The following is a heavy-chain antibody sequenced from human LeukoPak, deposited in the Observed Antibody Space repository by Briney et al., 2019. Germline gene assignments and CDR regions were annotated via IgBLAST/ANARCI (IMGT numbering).Heavy chain of an antibody. V-gene: IGHV4-34*01. J-gene: IGHJ4*02. CDR1: GGSFSGYY. D-gene: IGHD3-22*01. Sequence: PSETLSLTCAVYGGSFSGYYWSWIRQPPGKGLEWIGEINHSGSTYYNPSLKSRVTISVDTSKNQFSLKLSSVTAADTAVYYCARQPYYYDSSGYWFDYWGQGTLVTVSS. CDR3: ARQPYYYDSSGYWFDY. CDR2: INHSGST.